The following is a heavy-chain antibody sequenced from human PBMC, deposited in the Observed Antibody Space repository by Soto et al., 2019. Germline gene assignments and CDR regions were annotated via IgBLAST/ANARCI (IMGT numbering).Heavy chain of an antibody. D-gene: IGHD2-15*01. Sequence: QVQLVQSGAEVKKPGASGKVSCKASGYTFTSYGISWVRQAPGQGLEWMGWISAYNGNTNYAQKIQGRVTMTTDTTTSKAFMELRSLRSDDTAVYYCARGGIVVVVAATYYYYGMDVWGQGTTVTVSS. CDR3: ARGGIVVVVAATYYYYGMDV. CDR2: ISAYNGNT. CDR1: GYTFTSYG. V-gene: IGHV1-18*01. J-gene: IGHJ6*02.